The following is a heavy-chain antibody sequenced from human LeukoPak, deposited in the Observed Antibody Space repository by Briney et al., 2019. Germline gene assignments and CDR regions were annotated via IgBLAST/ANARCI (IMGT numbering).Heavy chain of an antibody. J-gene: IGHJ3*02. CDR2: IYPGDSDT. D-gene: IGHD3-22*01. Sequence: GESLKISCKGSGYSFTSYWIGWVRQMPGKGLEWMGIIYPGDSDTSYSPSFQGQVTISADKSISTAYLQWSSLKASDTAMYYCARPSPYYYDSSGYYYGVRSAFDIWGQGTMVTVSS. CDR1: GYSFTSYW. CDR3: ARPSPYYYDSSGYYYGVRSAFDI. V-gene: IGHV5-51*01.